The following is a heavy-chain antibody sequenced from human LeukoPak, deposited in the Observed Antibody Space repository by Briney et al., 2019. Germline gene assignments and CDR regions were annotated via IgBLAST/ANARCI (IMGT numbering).Heavy chain of an antibody. Sequence: GGSLRLSCAASGFTFSTYHINWVRQAPGKGLEWVPYISSSSATIYFADSVRGRFTISRDNAKNSVFLQMNSLRDEDTAVYYCARGLPFYSSGWYFDYWGQGTLVTVSS. V-gene: IGHV3-48*02. CDR1: GFTFSTYH. J-gene: IGHJ4*02. CDR3: ARGLPFYSSGWYFDY. CDR2: ISSSSATI. D-gene: IGHD6-19*01.